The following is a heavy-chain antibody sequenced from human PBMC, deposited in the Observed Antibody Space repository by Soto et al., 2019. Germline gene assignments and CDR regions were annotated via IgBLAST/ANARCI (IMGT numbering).Heavy chain of an antibody. CDR1: GFTFSSYA. CDR2: ISSNGGST. D-gene: IGHD1-26*01. J-gene: IGHJ6*02. Sequence: GGSLRLSCAASGFTFSSYAMHWVRQAPGKGLEYVSAISSNGGSTYYADSVKGRFTISRDNSKNTLHLQMGSLRAEDMAVYYCARSRGGLQAYYGMDVWGQGTTVTVSS. V-gene: IGHV3-64*02. CDR3: ARSRGGLQAYYGMDV.